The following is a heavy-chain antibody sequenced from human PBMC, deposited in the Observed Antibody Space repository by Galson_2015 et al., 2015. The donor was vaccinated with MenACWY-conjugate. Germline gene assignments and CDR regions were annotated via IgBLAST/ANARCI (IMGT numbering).Heavy chain of an antibody. D-gene: IGHD3-10*01. Sequence: SLRLSCAASGFTFSNYYMHWVRQAPGEGLVWVSSINGDGQSTNYADSLKGRFSISRDNVKNTLYLQMNSLTAGDTPVYYCARGDYYAYFFDSRGQRTLVTGSS. CDR2: INGDGQST. J-gene: IGHJ4*02. CDR1: GFTFSNYY. V-gene: IGHV3-74*01. CDR3: ARGDYYAYFFDS.